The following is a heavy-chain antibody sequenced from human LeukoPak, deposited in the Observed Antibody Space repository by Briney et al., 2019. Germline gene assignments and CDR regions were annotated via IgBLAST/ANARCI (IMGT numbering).Heavy chain of an antibody. CDR2: ISGSGSYT. J-gene: IGHJ3*02. V-gene: IGHV3-23*01. D-gene: IGHD1-26*01. CDR3: AKEGSGSPHDALDI. CDR1: GFTFSTYA. Sequence: GGSLRLSCAASGFTFSTYAMSWVRQAPGKGLEWVSAISGSGSYTSYADSVEGRFTISRHNSKNTLYLQMNSLRAEDTAVYYCAKEGSGSPHDALDIWGKGTMVTVSS.